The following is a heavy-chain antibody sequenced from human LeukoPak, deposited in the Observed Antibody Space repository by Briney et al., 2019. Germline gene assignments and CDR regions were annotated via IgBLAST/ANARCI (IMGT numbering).Heavy chain of an antibody. D-gene: IGHD4/OR15-4a*01. CDR2: ISGSGGST. Sequence: GGSLRLSCAASGFTFSNFAVSWVRQAPGKGLEWVSAISGSGGSTYYADSVKGRFTISRDNSKNTLYLQMSSLRAEDTAVYYCVKESGFMVAPNSAFDIWGQGTMVTVS. CDR3: VKESGFMVAPNSAFDI. J-gene: IGHJ3*02. CDR1: GFTFSNFA. V-gene: IGHV3-23*01.